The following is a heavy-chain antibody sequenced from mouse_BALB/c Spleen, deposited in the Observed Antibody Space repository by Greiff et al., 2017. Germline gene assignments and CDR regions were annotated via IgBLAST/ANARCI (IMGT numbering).Heavy chain of an antibody. CDR1: GYTFTSYY. D-gene: IGHD2-1*01. CDR2: INPSNGGT. CDR3: TRVYGNYPDY. V-gene: IGHV1S81*02. Sequence: VQLQQSGAELVKPGASVKLSCKASGYTFTSYYMYWVKQRPGQGLEWIGEINPSNGGTNFNEKFKSKATLTVDKSSSTAYMQLSSLTSEDSAVYYCTRVYGNYPDYWGQGTTLTVSA. J-gene: IGHJ2*01.